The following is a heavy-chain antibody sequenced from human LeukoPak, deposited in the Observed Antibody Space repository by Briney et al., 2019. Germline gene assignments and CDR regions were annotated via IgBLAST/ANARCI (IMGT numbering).Heavy chain of an antibody. CDR3: AKTTVGYSSGRFPGWPADY. D-gene: IGHD2-15*01. J-gene: IGHJ4*02. CDR1: GFAFGSYA. CDR2: IFGSGGGA. Sequence: GGSLRLSCTASGFAFGSYAMYWVRQAPGKGLEWVSGIFGSGGGAHYADSVRGRFTISRDNSKNTVYLEMNSLGVEDTAVYYCAKTTVGYSSGRFPGWPADYWGQETLVTVSS. V-gene: IGHV3-23*01.